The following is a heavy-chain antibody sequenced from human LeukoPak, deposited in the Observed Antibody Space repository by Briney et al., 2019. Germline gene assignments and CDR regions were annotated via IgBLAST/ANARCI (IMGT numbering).Heavy chain of an antibody. J-gene: IGHJ4*02. D-gene: IGHD2-15*01. Sequence: TSGGSLRLSCAASGFTFSNAWMSWVRQAPGKGLEWVGRIKSKTDGGTTDYAAPVKGRFTISRDDSKNTLYLQMNSLKTEDTAVYYCTSCDSAKKTWIPYYWGQGTLVTVSS. CDR2: IKSKTDGGTT. CDR3: TSCDSAKKTWIPYY. V-gene: IGHV3-15*01. CDR1: GFTFSNAW.